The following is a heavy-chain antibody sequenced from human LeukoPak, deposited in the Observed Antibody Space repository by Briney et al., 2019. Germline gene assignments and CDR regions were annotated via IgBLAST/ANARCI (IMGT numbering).Heavy chain of an antibody. V-gene: IGHV4-28*05. CDR3: ARGQKYRNGYTVTELGSGYFDY. D-gene: IGHD5-18*01. CDR1: GYSISSPNW. Sequence: SETLSVTCVASGYSISSPNWWGWVRQPPGKGLEWIGYIYYTGSIYYKPSLKSRVTMSVDTSKNQFSLKLSSVTAADTGVYYCARGQKYRNGYTVTELGSGYFDYWGQGTLVTVSS. CDR2: IYYTGSI. J-gene: IGHJ4*02.